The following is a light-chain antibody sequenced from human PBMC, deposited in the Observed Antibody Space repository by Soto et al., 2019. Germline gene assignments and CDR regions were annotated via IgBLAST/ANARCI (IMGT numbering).Light chain of an antibody. Sequence: EIVMTQAPATLSVSPGERATLSCRASQSVSSNLAWYQQKPGQAPRLLIHGASTRATGIPARFSGSGSGTEFTLTISSLQSEDFAVYYCQQYNNWPLTFGGGTKVEI. CDR1: QSVSSN. CDR3: QQYNNWPLT. V-gene: IGKV3-15*01. CDR2: GAS. J-gene: IGKJ4*02.